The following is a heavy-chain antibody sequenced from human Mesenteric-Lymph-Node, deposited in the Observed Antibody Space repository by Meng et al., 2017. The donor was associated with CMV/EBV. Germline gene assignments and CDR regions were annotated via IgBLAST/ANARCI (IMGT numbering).Heavy chain of an antibody. CDR2: INHSGST. Sequence: YGGSFSGYYWSWIRQPPGKGLEWIGEINHSGSTNYNPSLKSRVTISVDTSKNQFSLKLSSVTAADTAVYYCARGPRGYYGSGSYGPWGQGTLVTVSS. J-gene: IGHJ5*02. V-gene: IGHV4-34*01. CDR3: ARGPRGYYGSGSYGP. CDR1: GGSFSGYY. D-gene: IGHD3-10*01.